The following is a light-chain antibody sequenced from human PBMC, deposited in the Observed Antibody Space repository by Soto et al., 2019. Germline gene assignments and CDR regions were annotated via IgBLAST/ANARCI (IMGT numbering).Light chain of an antibody. J-gene: IGLJ1*01. Sequence: QSVLTQPPSASGSPGQSVTISCTGTSSDVGGYNYVSWYQQHPGKAPKLMIYEVSERPSGVPDRFSGSKSGNTASLTVSGLQAEDEADYYCSSYAGSTLYVFGTGTQLT. CDR2: EVS. V-gene: IGLV2-8*01. CDR3: SSYAGSTLYV. CDR1: SSDVGGYNY.